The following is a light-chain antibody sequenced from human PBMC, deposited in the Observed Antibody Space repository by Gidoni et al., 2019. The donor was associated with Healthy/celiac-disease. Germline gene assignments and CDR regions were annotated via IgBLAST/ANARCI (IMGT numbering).Light chain of an antibody. CDR2: DVS. V-gene: IGLV2-14*03. CDR3: SSYTGSSTV. CDR1: SIDLGVYNY. Sequence: QSALTQPASVSGSPGQSLTISCTGTSIDLGVYNYVSWYQQHPDNAPKLIIYDVSYRPSGISNRFSGSKSGNTASLTISGLQGEDEADYYCSSYTGSSTVFGGGTKLTVL. J-gene: IGLJ2*01.